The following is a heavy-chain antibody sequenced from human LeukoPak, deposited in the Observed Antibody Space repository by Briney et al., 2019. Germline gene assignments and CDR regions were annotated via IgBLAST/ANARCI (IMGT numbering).Heavy chain of an antibody. V-gene: IGHV4-39*01. CDR3: ARRRIAAAGTDY. CDR1: GGSISSGGYY. CDR2: IYYSGST. D-gene: IGHD6-13*01. J-gene: IGHJ4*02. Sequence: SETLSLTCTVSGGSISSGGYYWSWIRQSPGKGLEWVGSIYYSGSTYYNPSLKSRVTISVDTSKNQFSLMLSSVTAADTAVYYCARRRIAAAGTDYWGQGTLVTVSS.